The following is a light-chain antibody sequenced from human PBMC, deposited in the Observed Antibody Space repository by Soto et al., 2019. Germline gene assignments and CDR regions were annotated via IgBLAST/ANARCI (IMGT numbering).Light chain of an antibody. CDR3: QQYDNSPFT. Sequence: EVVLTQSPGTLSLSQGESATLSCRASQSVSGMYLAWYQQKPGQAPRLLIYGTSNRATGIPDRFCGSGSGTDFTLTIRRLEPEDFAMYFCQQYDNSPFTFGPGTKVD. J-gene: IGKJ3*01. CDR2: GTS. V-gene: IGKV3-20*01. CDR1: QSVSGMY.